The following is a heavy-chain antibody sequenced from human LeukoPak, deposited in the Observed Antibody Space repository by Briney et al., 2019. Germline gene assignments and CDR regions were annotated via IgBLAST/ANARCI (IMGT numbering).Heavy chain of an antibody. CDR2: ISYDGSNK. CDR3: AKDHEWELLFSFDY. J-gene: IGHJ4*02. CDR1: GFTFSSYG. V-gene: IGHV3-30*18. D-gene: IGHD1-26*01. Sequence: GRSLRLSCAASGFTFSSYGMHWVRQAPGKGLEWVAVISYDGSNKYYADSVKGRFTISRDNSKNTLYLQMNSLRAEDTAVYYCAKDHEWELLFSFDYWGQGTLVTVSS.